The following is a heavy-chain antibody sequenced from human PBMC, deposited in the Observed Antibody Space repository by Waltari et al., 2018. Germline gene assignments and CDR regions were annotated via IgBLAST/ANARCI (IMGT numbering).Heavy chain of an antibody. CDR1: GGSISSGSYY. D-gene: IGHD3-16*01. Sequence: QVQLQESGPGLVKPSQTLSLTCTVSGGSISSGSYYWSWIRQPAGKGLEWIGYIYTSGRTNYNPSLKSRVTISVDTSKNQFSLKLSSVTAADTAVYYCAREIRGSYNYWGQGTLVTVSS. J-gene: IGHJ4*02. CDR3: AREIRGSYNY. V-gene: IGHV4-61*09. CDR2: IYTSGRT.